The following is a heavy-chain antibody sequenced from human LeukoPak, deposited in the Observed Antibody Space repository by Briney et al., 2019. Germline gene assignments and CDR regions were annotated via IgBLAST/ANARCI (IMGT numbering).Heavy chain of an antibody. CDR3: ANLQGTVRGVRGSVGR. CDR1: GFTFSSYG. V-gene: IGHV3-30*02. Sequence: GGSLRLSCAASGFTFSSYGVHWVRQAPGRGLEWVAFIRYDGSNKYYADSVRGRFTISRDNSKNTLYLQMNSLRAEDTAVYYCANLQGTVRGVRGSVGRWGQGTLVTVSS. D-gene: IGHD3-10*01. CDR2: IRYDGSNK. J-gene: IGHJ4*02.